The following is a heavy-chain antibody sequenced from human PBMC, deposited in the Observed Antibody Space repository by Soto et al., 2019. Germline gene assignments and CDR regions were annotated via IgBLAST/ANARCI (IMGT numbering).Heavy chain of an antibody. D-gene: IGHD6-6*01. Sequence: SETLSLTCTVSGGSISSYYWSWIRQPPGKGLEWIGYIYYSGSTNYNPSLKSRVTISVDTSKNQFSLKLSSVTAEDTAVYYCARDLNSGSFYSSSPEGFDYWGQGTLVTVSS. CDR2: IYYSGST. CDR3: ARDLNSGSFYSSSPEGFDY. CDR1: GGSISSYY. V-gene: IGHV4-59*01. J-gene: IGHJ4*02.